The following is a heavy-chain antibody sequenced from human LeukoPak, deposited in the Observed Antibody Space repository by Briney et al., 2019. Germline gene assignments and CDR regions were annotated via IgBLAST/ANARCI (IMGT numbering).Heavy chain of an antibody. J-gene: IGHJ4*02. CDR3: ARDRGSGGDCYFDY. CDR1: GGSISSGDYY. V-gene: IGHV4-30-4*01. Sequence: SETLSLTCTVSGGSISSGDYYWSWIRQPPGKGLEWIGYIYYSGSTYYNPSLKSRVTISVDTSKNQFSLKLSSVSAADTAVYYCARDRGSGGDCYFDYWGQGTLVTVSS. CDR2: IYYSGST. D-gene: IGHD2-21*02.